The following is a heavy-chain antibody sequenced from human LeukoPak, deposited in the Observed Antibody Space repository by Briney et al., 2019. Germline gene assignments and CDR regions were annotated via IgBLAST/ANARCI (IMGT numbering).Heavy chain of an antibody. D-gene: IGHD5-12*01. V-gene: IGHV3-53*01. CDR1: GFTVSSNY. CDR2: IYSDGST. J-gene: IGHJ4*02. Sequence: GGSLRLSCAASGFTVSSNYMTWVRQAPGKGLEWVSIIYSDGSTYYADSVKGRFTISRDNSKNTLYLQMNSLRAEDTAVYYCAREVRGFRGAYFDYWGQGTLVTVSS. CDR3: AREVRGFRGAYFDY.